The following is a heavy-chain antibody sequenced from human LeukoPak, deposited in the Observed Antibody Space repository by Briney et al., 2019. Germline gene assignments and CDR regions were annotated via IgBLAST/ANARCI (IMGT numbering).Heavy chain of an antibody. CDR2: ISSSSSYI. D-gene: IGHD6-13*01. J-gene: IGHJ6*02. Sequence: PGGSLRLFCAASGFTFSSYSMNWVRQAPGKGLEWLSSISSSSSYIYYADSVKGRFTISRDNAKNSLYLQMNSLRAEDTAVYYCARDLPTYSSSWYYYYYGMDVWGQGTTVTVSS. CDR1: GFTFSSYS. CDR3: ARDLPTYSSSWYYYYYGMDV. V-gene: IGHV3-21*01.